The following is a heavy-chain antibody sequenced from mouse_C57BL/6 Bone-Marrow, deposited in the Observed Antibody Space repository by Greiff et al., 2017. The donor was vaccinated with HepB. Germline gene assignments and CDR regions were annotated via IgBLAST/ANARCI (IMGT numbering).Heavy chain of an antibody. CDR2: IRLKSDNYAT. D-gene: IGHD1-1*01. CDR1: GFTFSNYW. CDR3: TEPTGDY. V-gene: IGHV6-3*01. J-gene: IGHJ2*01. Sequence: EVKLMESGGGLVQPGGSMKLSCVASGFTFSNYWMNWVRQSPEKGLEWVAQIRLKSDNYATHYAESVKGRFTISRDDSKSSVYLEKNNLREEDTGIYYSTEPTGDYWGQGTTLTVSS.